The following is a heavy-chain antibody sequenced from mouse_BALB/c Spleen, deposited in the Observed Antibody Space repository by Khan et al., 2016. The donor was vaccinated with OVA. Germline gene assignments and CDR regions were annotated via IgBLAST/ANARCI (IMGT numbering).Heavy chain of an antibody. CDR3: ARGGFAY. CDR1: GFTFIDYG. V-gene: IGHV5-15*02. J-gene: IGHJ3*01. CDR2: ISSVAYSI. Sequence: EVELVESGGGLVQPGGSRKLSCAASGFTFIDYGMAWVRQTPGKGPEWIAFISSVAYSIYYADTVTGRFTISRENAKNTLYLEMSSLRSDDTAMYSCARGGFAYWGQGTLVTVSA.